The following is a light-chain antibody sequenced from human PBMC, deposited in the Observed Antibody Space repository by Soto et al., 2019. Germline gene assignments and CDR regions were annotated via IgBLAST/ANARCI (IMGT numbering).Light chain of an antibody. J-gene: IGKJ5*01. CDR3: QQYGTSPLT. Sequence: EIVLTQSPGTLSLSPGERATLSCRASQSVGSSYLAWYQHKPGQAPRLLIHGGSSRATGVPDRFSGSGSGTDFTITISRLEPEDFSVYYCQQYGTSPLTFGQGTRLDIE. V-gene: IGKV3-20*01. CDR1: QSVGSSY. CDR2: GGS.